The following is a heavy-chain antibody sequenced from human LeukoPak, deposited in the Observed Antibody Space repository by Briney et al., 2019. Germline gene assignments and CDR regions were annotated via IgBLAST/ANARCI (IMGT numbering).Heavy chain of an antibody. D-gene: IGHD1-26*01. J-gene: IGHJ4*02. Sequence: ASVKVSCKASGYTFSSNYLHWVRQAPGQGLERMGLIDPSGGSTSYAQKFQGRVTMTRDTSTTTVYMDLTNLRSEDTAVYYCARGSSGSYYNYFDYWGQGTLVTVSS. CDR3: ARGSSGSYYNYFDY. CDR1: GYTFSSNY. V-gene: IGHV1-46*01. CDR2: IDPSGGST.